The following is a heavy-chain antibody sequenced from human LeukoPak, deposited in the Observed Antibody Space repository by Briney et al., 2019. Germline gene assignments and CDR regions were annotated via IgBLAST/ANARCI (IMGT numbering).Heavy chain of an antibody. CDR2: IWPDGSEK. Sequence: GRSLRLPCAASGFPFSNYDMHWVRQAPGKGLEWVAVIWPDGSEKYYRDSVKGRFTISRDNSKNTLSLQMSGLRAEDTAVYYCARSLRIGPLSFWGRGTLVTVSS. V-gene: IGHV3-33*01. J-gene: IGHJ4*02. CDR1: GFPFSNYD. D-gene: IGHD3-3*02. CDR3: ARSLRIGPLSF.